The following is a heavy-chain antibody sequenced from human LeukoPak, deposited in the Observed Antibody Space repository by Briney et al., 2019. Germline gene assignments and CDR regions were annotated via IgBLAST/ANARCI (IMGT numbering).Heavy chain of an antibody. Sequence: SGPTLVNPTQTLTLTCTFSGFSLSTSAVGVGWIRQPPGKALEWLALIYWNGDKRYSPSLKSRLTITKDTSKNQVVLIMTNMDPVDTATYYCAHRQVVATHFDYWGHGNLVTVSS. V-gene: IGHV2-5*01. J-gene: IGHJ4*01. D-gene: IGHD2-15*01. CDR1: GFSLSTSAVG. CDR3: AHRQVVATHFDY. CDR2: IYWNGDK.